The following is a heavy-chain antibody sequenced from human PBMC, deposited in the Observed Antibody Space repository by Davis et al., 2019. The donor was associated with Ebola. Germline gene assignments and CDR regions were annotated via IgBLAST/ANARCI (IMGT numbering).Heavy chain of an antibody. D-gene: IGHD6-6*01. CDR2: IKPDGSEK. Sequence: GESLKISCAASGFTFSSYWMSWVRQAPAKGLEWVANIKPDGSEKYYVDSVKGRFTISRDNAKNSLYLQMNSLRAEDTAVYYCAGGRRLDSWGQGNLVTVSS. V-gene: IGHV3-7*03. J-gene: IGHJ4*02. CDR3: AGGRRLDS. CDR1: GFTFSSYW.